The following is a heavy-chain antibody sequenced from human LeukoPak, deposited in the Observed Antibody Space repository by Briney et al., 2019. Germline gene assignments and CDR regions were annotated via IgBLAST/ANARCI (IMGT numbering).Heavy chain of an antibody. J-gene: IGHJ3*02. CDR2: ITWNGGST. CDR3: ARDGDRGYVTAFDI. CDR1: GFILDDYG. Sequence: GGSLTLSCAASGFILDDYGMRWVPPARGKGRESVSGITWNGGSTGYADSVKGRFTISRDNATNSLYLQMKSRRAEDTAFYYCARDGDRGYVTAFDIWGQGTMVTVSS. D-gene: IGHD5-12*01. V-gene: IGHV3-20*04.